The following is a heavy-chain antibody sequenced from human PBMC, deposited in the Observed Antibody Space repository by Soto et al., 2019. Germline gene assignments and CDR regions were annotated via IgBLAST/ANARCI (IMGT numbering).Heavy chain of an antibody. D-gene: IGHD1-1*01. V-gene: IGHV3-48*03. CDR3: AKRATTIPTPGNYFDS. Sequence: GGSLRLSCAASGFTFSSYEMNWVRQAPGKGLEWVSYISSSGSTIYYADSVKGRFTISRDNAKNSLYLQMNSLRAEDTAVYYCAKRATTIPTPGNYFDSWGQGTLVTVSS. CDR1: GFTFSSYE. CDR2: ISSSGSTI. J-gene: IGHJ4*02.